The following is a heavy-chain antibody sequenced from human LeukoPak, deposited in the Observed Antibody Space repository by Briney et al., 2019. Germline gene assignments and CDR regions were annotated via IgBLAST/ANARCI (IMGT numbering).Heavy chain of an antibody. Sequence: SQTLSLTCAISGDSVSSNTAAWNWIRQSPSRGLEWLGRTYYTSNWHNDYAVSLKSRISINPDTSKNQFSLQLNSVTPEDTAKYYCARSYSSGWYGIDVWGQGTTVTVSS. CDR2: TYYTSNWHN. V-gene: IGHV6-1*01. CDR1: GDSVSSNTAA. CDR3: ARSYSSGWYGIDV. D-gene: IGHD6-19*01. J-gene: IGHJ6*02.